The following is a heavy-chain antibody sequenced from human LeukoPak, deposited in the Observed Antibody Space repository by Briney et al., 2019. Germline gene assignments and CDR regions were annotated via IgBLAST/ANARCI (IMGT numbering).Heavy chain of an antibody. V-gene: IGHV3-48*03. CDR2: ISIGGDTR. CDR1: GFGFSNYE. J-gene: IGHJ5*02. D-gene: IGHD3-16*01. Sequence: GESLRLSCAASGFGFSNYEMDWVRQAPGKGLEWVSYISIGGDTRHYADSVKGRFTISRDNAKNSVYLQMNSLRAEDTAVYFCASLWELTMAWGQGTLVTVSS. CDR3: ASLWELTMA.